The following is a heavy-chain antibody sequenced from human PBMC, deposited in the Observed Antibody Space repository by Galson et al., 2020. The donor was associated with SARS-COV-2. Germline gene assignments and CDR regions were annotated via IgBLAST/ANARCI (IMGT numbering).Heavy chain of an antibody. Sequence: GESLKISCAAAGFTFSNYAMSWVRQAPGKGLEWVSAISGSGGSTYYAGSVKGRFTSSRDNSKNTLYLQMNNLRAEDTAVYYCAKGAWFEELLSLIDYWGQGTLVTVSS. V-gene: IGHV3-23*01. J-gene: IGHJ4*02. CDR3: AKGAWFEELLSLIDY. CDR2: ISGSGGST. CDR1: GFTFSNYA. D-gene: IGHD3-10*01.